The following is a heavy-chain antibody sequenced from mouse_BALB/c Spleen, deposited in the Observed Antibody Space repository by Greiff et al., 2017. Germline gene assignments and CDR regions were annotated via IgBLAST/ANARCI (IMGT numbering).Heavy chain of an antibody. V-gene: IGHV5-4*02. CDR1: GFTFSDYY. J-gene: IGHJ3*01. CDR3: ARDRGNETWFAY. CDR2: ISDGGSYT. Sequence: EVKLMESGGGLVKPGGSLKLSCAASGFTFSDYYMYWVRQTPEKRLEWVATISDGGSYTYYPDSVKGRFTIPRDNAKNNLYLQMSSLKSEDTAMYYCARDRGNETWFAYWGQGTLVTVSA. D-gene: IGHD2-1*01.